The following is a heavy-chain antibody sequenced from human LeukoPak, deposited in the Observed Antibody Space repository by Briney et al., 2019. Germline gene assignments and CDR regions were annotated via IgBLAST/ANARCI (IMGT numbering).Heavy chain of an antibody. CDR2: IYYSGST. Sequence: KPSETLSLTCTVSGGSISSSRYYWGWIRQPPGKGLEWIGSIYYSGSTYYNPSLKSRVTISVDTSKNQFSLKLSSVTAADTAVYYCARDSGYGLGAFDIWGQGTMVTVSS. D-gene: IGHD3-22*01. V-gene: IGHV4-39*02. CDR1: GGSISSSRYY. J-gene: IGHJ3*02. CDR3: ARDSGYGLGAFDI.